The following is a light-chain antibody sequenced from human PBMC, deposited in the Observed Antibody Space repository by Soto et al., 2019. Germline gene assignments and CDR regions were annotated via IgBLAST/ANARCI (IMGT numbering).Light chain of an antibody. CDR3: AKWDDSLRVYV. CDR1: NSRSGSNY. CDR2: RND. Sequence: QSVLPQPPSASGPPGQRVTISCSTSNSRSGSNYVYWYQQLPGTAPKLLIYRNDQRPSGVPDRFSGSKSGTSASLAISGLRSEDEADYYCAKWDDSLRVYVFGTGTKLTVL. V-gene: IGLV1-47*01. J-gene: IGLJ1*01.